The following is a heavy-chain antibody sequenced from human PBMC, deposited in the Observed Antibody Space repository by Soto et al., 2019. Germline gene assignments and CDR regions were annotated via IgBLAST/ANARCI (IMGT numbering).Heavy chain of an antibody. CDR3: ASGAVRYFGHHDAFDI. D-gene: IGHD3-10*01. CDR2: ISSSGSTI. J-gene: IGHJ3*02. CDR1: GFTFSDYY. Sequence: GGSLRLSCAASGFTFSDYYMSWIRQAPGKGLEWVSYISSSGSTIYYADSVKGRFTISRDNAKNSLYLQMTSLRAEDTAVYYCASGAVRYFGHHDAFDIWGQGTMVTVSS. V-gene: IGHV3-11*01.